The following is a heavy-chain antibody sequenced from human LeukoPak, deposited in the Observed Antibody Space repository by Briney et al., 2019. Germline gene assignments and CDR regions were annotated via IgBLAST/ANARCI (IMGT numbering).Heavy chain of an antibody. V-gene: IGHV3-48*02. CDR3: ARAVTVVTRGGLVFDY. CDR2: ISSSSITI. J-gene: IGHJ4*02. CDR1: GCTFSRYS. D-gene: IGHD4-23*01. Sequence: GGSLRLSCPASGCTFSRYSMNWVRQAPGTGLEWVSYISSSSITIYYPVYPKRRFTISRDNAKNSLSLQMNSLRDEDTSAYYCARAVTVVTRGGLVFDYWGQGTLVTVSS.